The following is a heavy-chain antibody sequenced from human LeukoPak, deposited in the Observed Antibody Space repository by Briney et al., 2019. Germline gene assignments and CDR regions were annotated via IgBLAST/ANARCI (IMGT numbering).Heavy chain of an antibody. D-gene: IGHD6-13*01. CDR1: GYSFTSYW. CDR3: ARHLHPGIAAAAADY. CDR2: IYPGDSDT. Sequence: GESLKISCKGSGYSFTSYWIGWVRQMPGKGLEWMGIIYPGDSDTRYSPSFQGQVTISADKSISTAYLQWSSLKASDTAMYYCARHLHPGIAAAAADYWGQGTLVTVSS. J-gene: IGHJ4*02. V-gene: IGHV5-51*01.